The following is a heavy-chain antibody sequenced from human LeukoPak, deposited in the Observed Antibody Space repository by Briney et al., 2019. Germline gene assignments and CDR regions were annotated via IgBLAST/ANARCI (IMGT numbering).Heavy chain of an antibody. Sequence: SETLSLTCTVSGGSISSYHWSWIRQPPGKGLEWIGYIYYSGSTNYNPSLKSRVTISVDTSKNQFSLKLSSVTAADTAVYYCARELYCSGGSCYDYWGQGTLVTVSS. V-gene: IGHV4-59*01. J-gene: IGHJ4*02. D-gene: IGHD2-15*01. CDR3: ARELYCSGGSCYDY. CDR2: IYYSGST. CDR1: GGSISSYH.